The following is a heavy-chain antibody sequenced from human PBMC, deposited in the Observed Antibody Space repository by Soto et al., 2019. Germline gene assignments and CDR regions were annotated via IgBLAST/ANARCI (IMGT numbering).Heavy chain of an antibody. D-gene: IGHD6-25*01. Sequence: QVQLVESGGGVVQPGRSLRLSCAASGFTFSTYGMHWVRQAPGKGLEWVAVISYDGSNKYYADSVKGRFTISRDNSKNTLYLQMNSLRPDEPAVYYCAKDLLRPGRAYGMDVWGQGTTVTVSS. CDR2: ISYDGSNK. V-gene: IGHV3-30*18. J-gene: IGHJ6*02. CDR1: GFTFSTYG. CDR3: AKDLLRPGRAYGMDV.